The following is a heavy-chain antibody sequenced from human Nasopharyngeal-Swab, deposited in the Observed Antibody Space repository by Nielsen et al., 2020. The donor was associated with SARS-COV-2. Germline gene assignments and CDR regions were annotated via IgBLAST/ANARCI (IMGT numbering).Heavy chain of an antibody. Sequence: GSLRLSCTVSGSSISSGYYWGWIRQPPGKALEWIASIYHSGNTYYNPSLKSRVTISVDTSKNQFSLKLNSVTAADTALYFCVHLWLPGFWGQGTLVTVSS. CDR3: VHLWLPGF. J-gene: IGHJ4*02. CDR1: GSSISSGYY. D-gene: IGHD2-21*01. V-gene: IGHV4-38-2*02. CDR2: IYHSGNT.